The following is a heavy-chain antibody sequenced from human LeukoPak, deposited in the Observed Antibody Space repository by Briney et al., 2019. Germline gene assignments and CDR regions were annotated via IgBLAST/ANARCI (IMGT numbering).Heavy chain of an antibody. CDR3: ARHAIVVVVAALPNYFDY. D-gene: IGHD2-15*01. CDR2: INHSGST. J-gene: IGHJ4*02. Sequence: SETLSLTCAVYGGPFSGYYWSWIRQPPGKGLEWIGEINHSGSTNYNPSLKSRVTISVDTSKNQFSLKLSSVTAAETAVYYCARHAIVVVVAALPNYFDYWGQGTLVTVSS. V-gene: IGHV4-34*01. CDR1: GGPFSGYY.